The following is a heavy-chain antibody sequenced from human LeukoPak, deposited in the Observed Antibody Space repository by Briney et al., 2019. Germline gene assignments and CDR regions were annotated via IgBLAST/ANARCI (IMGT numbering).Heavy chain of an antibody. CDR1: GGSFSGYY. CDR3: ARLFGGNSHGDY. Sequence: PSETLSLTCAVYGGSFSGYYWSWIRQPPGKGLEWIGEINHSGSTNYNPSLKSRVTISVDTSKNQFSLKLSSVTAADTAVYYCARLFGGNSHGDYWGQGTLVTVSS. D-gene: IGHD4-23*01. CDR2: INHSGST. V-gene: IGHV4-34*01. J-gene: IGHJ4*02.